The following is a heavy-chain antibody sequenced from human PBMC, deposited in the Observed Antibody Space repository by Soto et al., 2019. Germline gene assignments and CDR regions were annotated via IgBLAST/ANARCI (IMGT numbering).Heavy chain of an antibody. CDR3: ASAGDILTGFDY. CDR1: GGSISSSSYY. J-gene: IGHJ4*02. Sequence: QLQLQESGPGLVKPSETLSLTCTVSGGSISSSSYYWGWIRQPPGKGLEWIGSIYYSGSTYYNPSLKSRVTISVDTSKNQFSLKLSSVTAADTAVYYCASAGDILTGFDYWGQGTLVTVSS. D-gene: IGHD3-9*01. CDR2: IYYSGST. V-gene: IGHV4-39*01.